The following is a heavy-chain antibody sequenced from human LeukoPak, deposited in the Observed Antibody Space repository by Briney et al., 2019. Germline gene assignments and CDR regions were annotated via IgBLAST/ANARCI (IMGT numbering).Heavy chain of an antibody. CDR3: ARITTMVRGVSPWFDP. D-gene: IGHD3-10*01. J-gene: IGHJ5*02. Sequence: PSETLSLTCAVYGGSFSGYYWSWIRQPPGKGLEWIGEINHSGSTNYNPSPKSRVTISVDTSKNQFSLKLSSVTAADTAVYYCARITTMVRGVSPWFDPWGQGTLVTVSS. V-gene: IGHV4-34*01. CDR2: INHSGST. CDR1: GGSFSGYY.